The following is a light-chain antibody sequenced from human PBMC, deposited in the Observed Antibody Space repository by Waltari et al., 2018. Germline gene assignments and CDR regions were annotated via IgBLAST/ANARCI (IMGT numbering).Light chain of an antibody. Sequence: QSALTQPASVFGSPGQSITISCTGTSSDVGGYNYVSWYQQHPGKAPKLMIYDVSNRPSGVSNRFSGSKSGNTASLTIAGLQAEDEADYYCSSYISSSTLELFGRGTSLTVL. V-gene: IGLV2-14*03. J-gene: IGLJ2*01. CDR1: SSDVGGYNY. CDR3: SSYISSSTLEL. CDR2: DVS.